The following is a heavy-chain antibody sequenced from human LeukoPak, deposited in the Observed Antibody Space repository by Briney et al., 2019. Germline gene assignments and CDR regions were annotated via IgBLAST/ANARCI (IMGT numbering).Heavy chain of an antibody. CDR2: IYYSGST. CDR1: GGSISSYY. V-gene: IGHV4-59*08. D-gene: IGHD3-10*01. J-gene: IGHJ4*02. Sequence: PSETLSLTCTVSGGSISSYYWNWIRQPPGKTLEWIGYIYYSGSTNYNPSLKSRVTISVDTSKNQFSLKVSSVTAADTAVYYCASNYYGSGSLDYWGQGNLVTVSS. CDR3: ASNYYGSGSLDY.